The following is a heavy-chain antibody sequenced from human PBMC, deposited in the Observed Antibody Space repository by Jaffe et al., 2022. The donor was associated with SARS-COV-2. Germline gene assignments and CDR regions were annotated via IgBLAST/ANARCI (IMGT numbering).Heavy chain of an antibody. J-gene: IGHJ6*03. CDR2: ISYDGSNK. CDR3: ARDFWDYYGSGKGGYYYYYYYMDV. D-gene: IGHD3-10*01. V-gene: IGHV3-30*04. CDR1: GFTFSSYA. Sequence: QVQLVESGGGVVQPGRSLRLSCAASGFTFSSYAMHWVRQAPGKGLEWVAVISYDGSNKYYADSVKGRFTISRDNSKNTLYLQMNSLRAEDTAVYYCARDFWDYYGSGKGGYYYYYYYMDVWGKGTTVTVSS.